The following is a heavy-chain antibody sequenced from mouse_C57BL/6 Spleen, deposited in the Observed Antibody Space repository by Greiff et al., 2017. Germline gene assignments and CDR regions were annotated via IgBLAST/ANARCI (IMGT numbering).Heavy chain of an antibody. Sequence: QVQLKESGAELVKPGASVKISCKASGYAFSSYWMNWVKQRPGKGLEWIGQIYPGDGDTNYNGKFKGKATLTADKSSSTAYMQLSSLTSEDSAVYFCARGAYYSNYAWYFDVWGTGTTVTVSS. CDR1: GYAFSSYW. V-gene: IGHV1-80*01. CDR3: ARGAYYSNYAWYFDV. J-gene: IGHJ1*03. D-gene: IGHD2-5*01. CDR2: IYPGDGDT.